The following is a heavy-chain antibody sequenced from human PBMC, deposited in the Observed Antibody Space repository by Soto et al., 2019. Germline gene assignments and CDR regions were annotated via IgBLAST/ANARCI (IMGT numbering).Heavy chain of an antibody. CDR3: ATTYYYDSSGYKEDY. Sequence: EVQLVESGGGLVQPGGSLRLSCAASGFTFSSYWMHWVRQAPGKGLVWVSRINSDGSSTSYADSVKGRFTIPRDNAKNTLYLQMNSLRAEDTAVYYCATTYYYDSSGYKEDYWGQGTLVTVSS. V-gene: IGHV3-74*01. CDR1: GFTFSSYW. J-gene: IGHJ4*02. D-gene: IGHD3-22*01. CDR2: INSDGSST.